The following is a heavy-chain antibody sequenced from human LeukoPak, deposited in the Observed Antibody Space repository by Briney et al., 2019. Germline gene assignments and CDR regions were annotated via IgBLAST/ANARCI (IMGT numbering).Heavy chain of an antibody. J-gene: IGHJ4*02. D-gene: IGHD6-19*01. CDR2: IYYSGST. CDR3: ARDQDLEQWLVQGSFDY. V-gene: IGHV4-59*01. Sequence: SETLSLTCTVSGGSISSYYWSWIRQPPGKGLEWIGYIYYSGSTNYNPSLKSRVTISVDTSKNQFSLKLSSVTAADTAVYYCARDQDLEQWLVQGSFDYWGQGTLVTISS. CDR1: GGSISSYY.